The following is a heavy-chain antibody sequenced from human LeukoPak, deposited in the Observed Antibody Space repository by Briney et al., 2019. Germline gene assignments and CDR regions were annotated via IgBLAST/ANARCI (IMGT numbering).Heavy chain of an antibody. J-gene: IGHJ3*02. CDR2: IYYSGST. D-gene: IGHD3-10*01. CDR3: ARDKSRTYGTADAFDI. CDR1: GGSISSSSNY. V-gene: IGHV4-39*07. Sequence: PSETLSLTCTVSGGSISSSSNYWGWIRQPPGKGLEWIGNIYYSGSTYYNPSLKSRVTISLDASKNQFSLKLSSVTAADTAVYYCARDKSRTYGTADAFDIWGQGTMVTVSS.